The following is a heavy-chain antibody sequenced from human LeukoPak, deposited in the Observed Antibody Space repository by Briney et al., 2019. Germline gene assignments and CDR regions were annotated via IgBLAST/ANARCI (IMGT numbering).Heavy chain of an antibody. V-gene: IGHV4-34*01. CDR2: INHSGST. CDR1: GGSFSGYY. J-gene: IGHJ3*02. Sequence: SETLSLTCAVYGGSFSGYYWSWIRQPPGKGPEWIGEINHSGSTNYNPSLKSRVTMSVDTSKNQFSLKLSSVTAADTAVYYCARHDSSGPYNAFDIWGQGTMVTVSS. D-gene: IGHD3-22*01. CDR3: ARHDSSGPYNAFDI.